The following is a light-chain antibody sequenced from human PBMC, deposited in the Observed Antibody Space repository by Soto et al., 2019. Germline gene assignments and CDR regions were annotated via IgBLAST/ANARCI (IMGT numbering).Light chain of an antibody. CDR3: SSYAGRNDFRHVV. CDR2: EVF. CDR1: SSDVGGYNY. V-gene: IGLV2-8*01. J-gene: IGLJ2*01. Sequence: QSVLTQPPSASGSLGQSVTISCTGSSSDVGGYNYVSWYQQHPGKAPKLMIYEVFKRPSGVPDRFSGSKSGNTASLTVSGLQAEDEADYYCSSYAGRNDFRHVVFGGGTKVTVL.